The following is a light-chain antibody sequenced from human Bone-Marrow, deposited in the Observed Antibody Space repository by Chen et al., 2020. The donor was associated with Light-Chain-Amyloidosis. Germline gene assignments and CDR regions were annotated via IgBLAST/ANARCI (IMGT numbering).Light chain of an antibody. CDR1: DLPRKY. Sequence: SYELTQPPSVSVSPGQTARITCSGDDLPRKYAYWYQQKPGQAPVLVIHRDTERPSGISERVSGSSSGTTASFTISRVQAEHETDYPCQSADRSGTYEVIFGGGTKLPVL. CDR3: QSADRSGTYEVI. CDR2: RDT. V-gene: IGLV3-25*03. J-gene: IGLJ2*01.